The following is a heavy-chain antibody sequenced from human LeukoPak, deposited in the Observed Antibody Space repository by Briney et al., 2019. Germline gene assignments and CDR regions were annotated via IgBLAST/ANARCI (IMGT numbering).Heavy chain of an antibody. CDR3: ARVAPLPSSGIEVAADY. CDR1: GFTFGDYA. Sequence: GGSLRLSCAASGFTFGDYAMAWVRQAPGKGLEWVGSIRSKAYGGTTQYAASVKGRFTISRDDSTSIAYVQMNSLKSEDTAVYHCARVAPLPSSGIEVAADYWGQGTLVTVSS. V-gene: IGHV3-49*04. J-gene: IGHJ4*02. CDR2: IRSKAYGGTT. D-gene: IGHD6-19*01.